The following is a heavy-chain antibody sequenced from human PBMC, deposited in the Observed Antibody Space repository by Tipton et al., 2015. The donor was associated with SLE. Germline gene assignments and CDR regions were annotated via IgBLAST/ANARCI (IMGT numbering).Heavy chain of an antibody. Sequence: LRLSCSVSGGSISSGSYYWTWIRQLPGRGLEWIGYIYYSGNTYYNPSLRSRVTVSVDTSKNQFSLRLTSVTAADTAVYYCARATDWNLSPDVWGKGTTVTVSS. D-gene: IGHD1-7*01. V-gene: IGHV4-31*02. J-gene: IGHJ6*04. CDR1: GGSISSGSYY. CDR3: ARATDWNLSPDV. CDR2: IYYSGNT.